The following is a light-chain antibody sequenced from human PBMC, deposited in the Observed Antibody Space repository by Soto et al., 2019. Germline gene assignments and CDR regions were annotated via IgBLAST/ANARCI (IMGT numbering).Light chain of an antibody. V-gene: IGKV3-20*01. CDR2: GAS. Sequence: EIVFTQSPCTLSLSPGERATLSCRASQSVSNNYLAWYQQKPGQAPRLLIYGASNRATGIPDRFSGSGSGTDFTLTISRLESEDFAVYYCQQYGSSGTFGQGTKVDIK. CDR1: QSVSNNY. CDR3: QQYGSSGT. J-gene: IGKJ1*01.